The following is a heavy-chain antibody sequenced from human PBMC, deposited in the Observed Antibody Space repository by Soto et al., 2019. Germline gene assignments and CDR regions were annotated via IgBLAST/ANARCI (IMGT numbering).Heavy chain of an antibody. Sequence: EVQLVESGGGLVQPGGSLRLSCVASGFTFSSSWMHWVRQAPGKGLVSLSRVIGDGSGADYADFVKGRFTISRDNAKNTVYLQMDSLGAEDTAVYYCVRVAVASRGIDYWGQGTLVTVSS. J-gene: IGHJ4*02. CDR2: VIGDGSGA. CDR1: GFTFSSSW. D-gene: IGHD6-19*01. CDR3: VRVAVASRGIDY. V-gene: IGHV3-74*01.